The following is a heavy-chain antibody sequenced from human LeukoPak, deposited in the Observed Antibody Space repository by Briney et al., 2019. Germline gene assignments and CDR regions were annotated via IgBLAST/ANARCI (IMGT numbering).Heavy chain of an antibody. CDR2: IYYSGST. Sequence: SETLSLTCTVSGGSISSYYWSWIRQPPGKGLEWIGYIYYSGSTNYNPSLKSRVTISVDTSKNQFSLKLSSVTAADTAVYYCARTYCSGGSCYPWYFDLWGRGTLVTVSS. D-gene: IGHD2-15*01. V-gene: IGHV4-59*08. J-gene: IGHJ2*01. CDR3: ARTYCSGGSCYPWYFDL. CDR1: GGSISSYY.